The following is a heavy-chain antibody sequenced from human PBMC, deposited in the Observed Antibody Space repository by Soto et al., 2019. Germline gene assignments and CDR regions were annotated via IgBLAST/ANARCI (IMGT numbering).Heavy chain of an antibody. J-gene: IGHJ5*02. CDR3: ARGQRFSDWFDP. CDR2: IYSSGST. Sequence: SETLSRTCTVSVGAINSYYWTWIRQPAGKGLEWIGRIYSSGSTKYNPSLQSRVTMSLDTSKNQFSLRLTSATAADTAVYYCARGQRFSDWFDPWGQGTLVTVSS. CDR1: VGAINSYY. D-gene: IGHD3-3*01. V-gene: IGHV4-4*07.